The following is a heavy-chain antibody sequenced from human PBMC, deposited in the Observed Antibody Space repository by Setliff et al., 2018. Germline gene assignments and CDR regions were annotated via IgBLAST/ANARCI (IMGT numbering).Heavy chain of an antibody. D-gene: IGHD5-18*01. CDR3: VRDRTAYSYGLDV. V-gene: IGHV4-59*01. J-gene: IGHJ6*02. CDR2: IYHNGNT. CDR1: GGSISPYF. Sequence: TSETLSLTCTVSGGSISPYFWSWIRQPPGKGLEWIGYIYHNGNTNFNPSLKTRLTMSVDTSKNQFALNLRSVTAADTAVYYCVRDRTAYSYGLDVWGQGTTVTVS.